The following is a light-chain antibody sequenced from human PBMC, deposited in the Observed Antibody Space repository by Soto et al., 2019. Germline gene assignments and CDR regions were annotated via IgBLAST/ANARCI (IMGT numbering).Light chain of an antibody. CDR3: SSYISSITYV. Sequence: QSGLTQPASVSGSPGQSITISCTGTRSAVGGYNYVSWYQQHPGKATKLIVYEVSYRPSGISNRFSGSKSGNTASLTISGLQAEDEADYYCSSYISSITYVFGTGTKVTVL. J-gene: IGLJ1*01. CDR1: RSAVGGYNY. CDR2: EVS. V-gene: IGLV2-14*01.